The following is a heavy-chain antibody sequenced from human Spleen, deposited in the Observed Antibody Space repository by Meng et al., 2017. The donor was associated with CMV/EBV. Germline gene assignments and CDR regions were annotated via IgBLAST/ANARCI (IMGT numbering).Heavy chain of an antibody. V-gene: IGHV5-51*01. Sequence: GEYLKISCKASGYRFTNYWIGWVRQMPGKGQEWMGIIWPTDSDTRYSQSFRGQVIISVDKSINTAYLEWASLKASDTAMYYCAKQHGGSEFDSWGQGTLVTVSS. CDR1: GYRFTNYW. CDR2: IWPTDSDT. CDR3: AKQHGGSEFDS. D-gene: IGHD2-15*01. J-gene: IGHJ5*01.